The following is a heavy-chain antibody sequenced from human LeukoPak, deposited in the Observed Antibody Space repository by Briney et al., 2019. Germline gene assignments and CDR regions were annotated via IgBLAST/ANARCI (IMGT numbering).Heavy chain of an antibody. CDR2: IYSGGRT. J-gene: IGHJ4*02. V-gene: IGHV3-66*01. CDR1: GFTVSSNY. D-gene: IGHD3-10*02. Sequence: GGSLRRSCAASGFTVSSNYMNWVRQAPGKGLEWVSVIYSGGRTYYVDSVKGRFTISRDNSKNTLYLQMNSLRAEDTAVYYCGSTSLLGSGFFDYWGQGTLVTVSS. CDR3: GSTSLLGSGFFDY.